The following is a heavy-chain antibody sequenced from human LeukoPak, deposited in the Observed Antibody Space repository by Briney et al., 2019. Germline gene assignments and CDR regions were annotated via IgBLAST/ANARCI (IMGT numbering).Heavy chain of an antibody. CDR1: GFTFSSYA. CDR2: ISGSGGST. Sequence: PGGSLRLSCAASGFTFSSYAMSWVRQAPGKGLEWVSAISGSGGSTYYADSVKGRFTISRDNAKNSLYLQMNSLRAEDTAVYYCARDREVTAGFDYWGQGTLVTVSS. J-gene: IGHJ4*02. D-gene: IGHD2-21*02. V-gene: IGHV3-23*01. CDR3: ARDREVTAGFDY.